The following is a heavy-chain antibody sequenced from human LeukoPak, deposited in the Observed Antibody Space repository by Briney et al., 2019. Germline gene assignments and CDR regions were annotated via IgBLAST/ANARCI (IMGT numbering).Heavy chain of an antibody. CDR3: ARDGYFSYYYYMDV. CDR2: INPNSGGT. CDR1: GYTFTGYY. V-gene: IGHV1-2*02. J-gene: IGHJ6*03. Sequence: GASVKVSCKASGYTFTGYYMHWVRQAPGQGLEWMGWINPNSGGTNYAQKFQGRVTMTRDTSISTAYMELSRLRSDDTAVYYCARDGYFSYYYYMDVWGKGTTVTVSS. D-gene: IGHD3-9*01.